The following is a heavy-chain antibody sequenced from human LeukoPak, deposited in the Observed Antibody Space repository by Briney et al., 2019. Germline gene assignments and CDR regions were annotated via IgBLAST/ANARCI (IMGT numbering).Heavy chain of an antibody. V-gene: IGHV4-39*07. CDR1: GASISTSGYF. D-gene: IGHD3-10*01. CDR3: ARGKDEFGEFLYYYYMDV. J-gene: IGHJ6*03. CDR2: IYYSGST. Sequence: PSETLSLTCTVSGASISTSGYFWGWIRQPPGKGLEWIGTIYYSGSTYYNPSLKSRVTISLDTSKNQFSLKLSSVTAADTAVYYCARGKDEFGEFLYYYYMDVWGKGTTVTISS.